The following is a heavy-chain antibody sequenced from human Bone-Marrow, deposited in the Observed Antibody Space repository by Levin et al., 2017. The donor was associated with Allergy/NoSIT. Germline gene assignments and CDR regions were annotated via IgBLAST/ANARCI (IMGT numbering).Heavy chain of an antibody. Sequence: GESLKISCAASGFTLSNYAIHWVRQAPGKGLEWVALISYDGRTKHYADSVKGRFTISRDNSNNTLYLQMNSLRADDTAVYFCARDPEIQHTYYYYGMDVWGQGTTVTVSS. CDR2: ISYDGRTK. D-gene: IGHD2-21*01. J-gene: IGHJ6*02. CDR3: ARDPEIQHTYYYYGMDV. V-gene: IGHV3-30*04. CDR1: GFTLSNYA.